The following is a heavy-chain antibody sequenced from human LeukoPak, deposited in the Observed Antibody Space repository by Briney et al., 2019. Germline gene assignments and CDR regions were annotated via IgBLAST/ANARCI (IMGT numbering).Heavy chain of an antibody. D-gene: IGHD3-22*01. CDR3: AKDRARYYDSSGSFDY. V-gene: IGHV3-30*18. Sequence: PGGSLRLSCAASGFTFSSYGMPWVRQAPGKGLEWVAVISYDGSNKYYADSVKGRFTISRDNSKNTLYLQMNSLRAEDTAVYYCAKDRARYYDSSGSFDYWGQGTLVTVSS. CDR1: GFTFSSYG. CDR2: ISYDGSNK. J-gene: IGHJ4*02.